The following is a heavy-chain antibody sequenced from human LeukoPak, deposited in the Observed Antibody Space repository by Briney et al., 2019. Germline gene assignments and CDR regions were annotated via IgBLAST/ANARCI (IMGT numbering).Heavy chain of an antibody. CDR3: ARVQNLRQQLNGLGLGY. CDR1: GYTFTGYY. CDR2: INPNSGGT. J-gene: IGHJ4*02. Sequence: ASVNVSCKASGYTFTGYYMHWVRQAPGQGLEWMGWINPNSGGTNYAQKFQGRVTMTRDTSISTAYMELSRLRSDDTAVYYCARVQNLRQQLNGLGLGYWGQGTLVTVSS. D-gene: IGHD6-13*01. V-gene: IGHV1-2*02.